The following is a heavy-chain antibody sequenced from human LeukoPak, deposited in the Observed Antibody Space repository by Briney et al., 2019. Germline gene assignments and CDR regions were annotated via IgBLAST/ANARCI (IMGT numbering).Heavy chain of an antibody. V-gene: IGHV1-69*13. CDR3: ARDSKLMVYAMDY. J-gene: IGHJ4*02. CDR2: IIPIFGTA. D-gene: IGHD2-8*01. Sequence: SVKDSCKASGGTFSSYAISWVRQAPGQGLEWMGGIIPIFGTANYAQKFQGRVTITADESTSTAYMELSGLRSEDTAVYYCARDSKLMVYAMDYWGQGTLVTVSS. CDR1: GGTFSSYA.